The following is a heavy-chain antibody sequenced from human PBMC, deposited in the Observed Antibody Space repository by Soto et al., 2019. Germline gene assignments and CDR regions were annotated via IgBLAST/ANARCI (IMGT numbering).Heavy chain of an antibody. J-gene: IGHJ4*02. Sequence: SETLSLTCTVSGGSISSYYWSWIRQPPGKGLEWIGYIYYSGSTNYNPSLKSRVTISVDTSKNQFSLKLSSVTAADTAVYYCARGYYDSSGYLPFDYWGQGTLVTVSS. CDR2: IYYSGST. CDR3: ARGYYDSSGYLPFDY. V-gene: IGHV4-59*01. D-gene: IGHD3-22*01. CDR1: GGSISSYY.